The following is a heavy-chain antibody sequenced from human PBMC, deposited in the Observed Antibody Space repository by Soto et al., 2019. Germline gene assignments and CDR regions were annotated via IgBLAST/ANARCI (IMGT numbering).Heavy chain of an antibody. D-gene: IGHD1-7*01. CDR2: IIPIFGTA. Sequence: QVQLVQSGAEVKKPGSSVKVSCKASGGTFSSYAISWVRQAPGQGLEWMGGIIPIFGTANYAQKFQGRVTITADESTSPACMGLSSLRSEDTAVYYWAGDALELQRISTVNWYFDLWGRGTLVTVSS. CDR3: AGDALELQRISTVNWYFDL. CDR1: GGTFSSYA. V-gene: IGHV1-69*12. J-gene: IGHJ2*01.